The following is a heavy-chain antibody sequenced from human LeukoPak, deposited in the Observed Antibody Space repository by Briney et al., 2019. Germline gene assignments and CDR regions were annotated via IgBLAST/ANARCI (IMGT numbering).Heavy chain of an antibody. J-gene: IGHJ4*02. CDR1: GFTFASYA. CDR2: ISSDGTTE. D-gene: IGHD3-10*01. Sequence: PGRSLRLSCAGSGFTFASYAVHCVRQAPGKRLEWVAFISSDGTTEHYRDSVKGRFTLSRDNSKNTVSLQMNSLGTEDTAVYYCARGRDSGSFIIDYWGQGTLVTVSS. V-gene: IGHV3-30-3*01. CDR3: ARGRDSGSFIIDY.